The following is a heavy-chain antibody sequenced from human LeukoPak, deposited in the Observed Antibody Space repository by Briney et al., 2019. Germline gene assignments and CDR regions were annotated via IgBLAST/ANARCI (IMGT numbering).Heavy chain of an antibody. CDR3: ARNVASNYYYFYGMDV. Sequence: PSETLSLTCTVSGGSISSSSCYWGWIRQPPGKGLEWIGSIYYSGSTYYNPSLKSRVTISVDTSKNQFSLKLSSVTAADTAVYYCARNVASNYYYFYGMDVWGQGTTVTVSS. CDR2: IYYSGST. J-gene: IGHJ6*02. D-gene: IGHD2-21*01. V-gene: IGHV4-39*01. CDR1: GGSISSSSCY.